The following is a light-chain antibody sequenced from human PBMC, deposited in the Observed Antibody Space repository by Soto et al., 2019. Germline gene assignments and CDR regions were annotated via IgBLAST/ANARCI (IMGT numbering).Light chain of an antibody. J-gene: IGKJ4*01. V-gene: IGKV1-9*01. CDR2: AAS. CDR1: QGIGSY. CDR3: QQVNRYPLT. Sequence: DIQLTHSPSFLSASVGDRVTITCRASQGIGSYLAWYQQKPGKAPKLLIYAASTLQSGVPSRFSRSGSGTEFTLTISSLQPEDFATHSCQQVNRYPLTFGGWNKVDIX.